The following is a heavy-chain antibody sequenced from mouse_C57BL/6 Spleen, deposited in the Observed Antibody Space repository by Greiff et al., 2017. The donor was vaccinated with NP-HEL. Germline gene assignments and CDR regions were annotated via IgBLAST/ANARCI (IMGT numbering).Heavy chain of an antibody. V-gene: IGHV1-15*01. Sequence: QVQLQQSGAELVRPGASVTLSCKASGYTFTDYEMHWVKQTPVHGLEWIGAIDPETGGTAYNQKFKGKAILTAAQSSSTAYMELRSLTSEDSAVYYCAHYYGSSSGYYFDYWGQGTTRTVSS. CDR2: IDPETGGT. CDR1: GYTFTDYE. CDR3: AHYYGSSSGYYFDY. J-gene: IGHJ2*01. D-gene: IGHD1-1*01.